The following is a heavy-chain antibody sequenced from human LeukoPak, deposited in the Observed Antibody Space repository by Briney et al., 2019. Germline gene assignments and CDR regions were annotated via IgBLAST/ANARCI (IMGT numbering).Heavy chain of an antibody. CDR3: AKLDSSSYYYYMDV. D-gene: IGHD6-6*01. CDR1: GFTFSSYA. CDR2: ISGSGGST. V-gene: IGHV3-23*01. J-gene: IGHJ6*03. Sequence: GGSLRLSCAASGFTFSSYAMSWVRQAPGKGLEWVSAISGSGGSTHYADSVKGRFTISRDNSKNTLYLQMNSLRAEDTAVYYCAKLDSSSYYYYMDVWGKGTTVTVSS.